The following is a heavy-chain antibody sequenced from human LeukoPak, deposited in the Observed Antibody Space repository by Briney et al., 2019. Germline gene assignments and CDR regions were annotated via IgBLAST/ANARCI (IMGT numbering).Heavy chain of an antibody. J-gene: IGHJ3*02. CDR1: GGSFCGYY. Sequence: SETLSLTCALYGGSFCGYYWGWLRQPPGKGLEWVGEINHSGSTNNNPSLKSPVTISVDTSKNQFSLKPSSVTAADTAVYYCARGHSYTMVRGVIVDAFDIWGQGTMVTVSS. D-gene: IGHD3-10*01. CDR3: ARGHSYTMVRGVIVDAFDI. V-gene: IGHV4-34*01. CDR2: INHSGST.